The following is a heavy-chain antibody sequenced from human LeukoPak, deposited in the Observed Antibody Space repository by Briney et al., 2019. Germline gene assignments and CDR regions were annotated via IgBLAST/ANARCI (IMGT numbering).Heavy chain of an antibody. D-gene: IGHD3-22*01. CDR2: INQNGST. CDR1: GGSFRGYY. V-gene: IGHV4-34*01. CDR3: ARGARGRTYYYDSSGSSPPKYFVY. J-gene: IGHJ4*02. Sequence: SETLSLTCAVYGGSFRGYYWSWIRQPPGKGLEWIGGINQNGSTNYNPSLKSPVTITVDTAQNPFSLKLSSVTAPDTAVYYWARGARGRTYYYDSSGSSPPKYFVYWGQGTLVVVSS.